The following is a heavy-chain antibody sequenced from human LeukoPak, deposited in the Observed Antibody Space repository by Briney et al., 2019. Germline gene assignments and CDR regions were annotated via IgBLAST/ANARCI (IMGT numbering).Heavy chain of an antibody. V-gene: IGHV4-59*01. Sequence: SETLSLTCTVSGASLSGYYWTWIRQPPGKGLEWIGYNSYSRSTNYNPSHKSRVTISVDTSKNQFSLKLNSVTAADTAVYYCARDDPDYDLSGYGVFDFWGQGILVTVSS. CDR2: NSYSRST. CDR1: GASLSGYY. J-gene: IGHJ4*02. D-gene: IGHD3-22*01. CDR3: ARDDPDYDLSGYGVFDF.